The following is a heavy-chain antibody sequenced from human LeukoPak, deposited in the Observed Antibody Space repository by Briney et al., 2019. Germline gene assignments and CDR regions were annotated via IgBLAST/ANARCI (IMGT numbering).Heavy chain of an antibody. D-gene: IGHD1-1*01. CDR1: GFTFNFYT. J-gene: IGHJ4*02. Sequence: PGGSLRLSCAASGFTFNFYTMYWVRQAPGKGLEWVSGIRHSDGNTYYADSVKGRFTISSDKSKNILFLQMNSLRAEDTALYYCAKGQETESRLDSWGQGTLVTVSS. V-gene: IGHV3-23*01. CDR3: AKGQETESRLDS. CDR2: IRHSDGNT.